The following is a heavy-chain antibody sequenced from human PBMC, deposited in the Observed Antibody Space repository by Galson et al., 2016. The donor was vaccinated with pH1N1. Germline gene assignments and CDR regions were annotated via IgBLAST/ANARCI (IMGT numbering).Heavy chain of an antibody. D-gene: IGHD6-19*01. J-gene: IGHJ4*02. CDR1: GYTFSGYY. Sequence: SVKVSCKASGYTFSGYYMHWVRQAPGQGLEWMGWINPNSGGTSYAPKFQGRVTMTRDTSISTGYMELSRLRSDDTAVYYCARDPNSGWYTDYWGQGTRVTVSS. V-gene: IGHV1-2*02. CDR3: ARDPNSGWYTDY. CDR2: INPNSGGT.